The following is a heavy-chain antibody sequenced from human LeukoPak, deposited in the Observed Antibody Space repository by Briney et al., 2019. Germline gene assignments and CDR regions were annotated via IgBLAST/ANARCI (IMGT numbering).Heavy chain of an antibody. Sequence: PSETLSLTCAVYGGSFSGYYWSWIRQPPGKGLEWIGEINHSGSTNYNPSLKSRVTISVDTSKNQFSLKLSSVTAADTAVYYCASHPVVPAAMNYWGQGTLVTVSS. CDR1: GGSFSGYY. V-gene: IGHV4-34*01. D-gene: IGHD2-2*01. CDR2: INHSGST. J-gene: IGHJ4*02. CDR3: ASHPVVPAAMNY.